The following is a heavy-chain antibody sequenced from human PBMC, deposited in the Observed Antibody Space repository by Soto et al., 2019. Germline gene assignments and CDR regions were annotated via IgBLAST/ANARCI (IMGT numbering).Heavy chain of an antibody. V-gene: IGHV1-18*01. CDR2: INTYNGNT. CDR1: GYTFINYA. Sequence: GPEVKKPGASVKVSCKASGYTFINYAITWVRQAPGHGLEWMGWINTYNGNTNYAENLQGRATMTTDTSTNTAYMEVRSLRSGDTAVYYWANSPRGEMATDWGQGTLVTVSS. CDR3: ANSPRGEMATD. D-gene: IGHD5-12*01. J-gene: IGHJ4*02.